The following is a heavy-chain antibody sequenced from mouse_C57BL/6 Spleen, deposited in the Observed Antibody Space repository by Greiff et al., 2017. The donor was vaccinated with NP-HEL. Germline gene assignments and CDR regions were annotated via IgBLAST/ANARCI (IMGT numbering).Heavy chain of an antibody. V-gene: IGHV1-63*01. CDR1: GYTFTNYW. D-gene: IGHD2-5*01. CDR3: ARGYSNYGGGSYFDY. CDR2: IYPGGGYT. Sequence: VQLQQSGAELVRPGTSVKMSCKASGYTFTNYWIGWAKQRPGHGLEWIGDIYPGGGYTNYNEKFKGKATLTADKSSSTAYMQFSSLTSEDSAIYYCARGYSNYGGGSYFDYWGQGTTLTVSS. J-gene: IGHJ2*01.